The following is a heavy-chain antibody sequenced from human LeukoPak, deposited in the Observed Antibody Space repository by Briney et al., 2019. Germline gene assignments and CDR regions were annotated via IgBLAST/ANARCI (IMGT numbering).Heavy chain of an antibody. CDR3: ARDKGGSGSYKYYFDY. CDR2: ISSSGSTI. V-gene: IGHV3-48*03. Sequence: GGSLRLSCAASGFTFSSYEMNWVRQAPGKGLEWVSYISSSGSTIYYADSVKGRFTISRDNSKNTLYLQMNSLRAEDTAVYYCARDKGGSGSYKYYFDYWGQGTLVTVSS. D-gene: IGHD3-10*01. CDR1: GFTFSSYE. J-gene: IGHJ4*02.